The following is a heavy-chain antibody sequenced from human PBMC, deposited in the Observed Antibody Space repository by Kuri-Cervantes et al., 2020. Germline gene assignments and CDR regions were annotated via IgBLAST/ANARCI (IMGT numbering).Heavy chain of an antibody. CDR3: AKDHYYYYYMDV. CDR1: GFTFSSYA. CDR2: ISGSGGST. V-gene: IGHV3-23*01. J-gene: IGHJ6*03. Sequence: GESLKISCAASGFTFSSYAMSWVRQAPGKGLERVSAISGSGGSTYYADSLKGRFTISRDNSKNTLYLQMNSLRAEDTAVYYCAKDHYYYYYMDVWGKGTTVTVSS.